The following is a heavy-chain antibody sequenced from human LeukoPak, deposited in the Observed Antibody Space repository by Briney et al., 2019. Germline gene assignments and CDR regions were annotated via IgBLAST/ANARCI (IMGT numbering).Heavy chain of an antibody. D-gene: IGHD2-8*01. Sequence: GGSLRLSCAVSGFTFSTYAMNWVRQAPGKGLEWLSYISSSGVSTLYADSVRGRFIISRDNAKNSLYLQMNSLRAEDTAVYYCARAPLVSYYYYGMDVWGQGTTVTVPS. CDR2: ISSSGVST. V-gene: IGHV3-48*03. J-gene: IGHJ6*02. CDR3: ARAPLVSYYYYGMDV. CDR1: GFTFSTYA.